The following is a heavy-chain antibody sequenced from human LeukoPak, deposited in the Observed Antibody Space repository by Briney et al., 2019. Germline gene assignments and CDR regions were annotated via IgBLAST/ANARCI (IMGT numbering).Heavy chain of an antibody. Sequence: ASVKVSCKASGFTFTSYDINWVRQATGQGLEWMGWMNPNSGNTGYAQKFQGRVTITRNTSISTAYMELSSLRSEDTAVYYCARARTIFGVVIYAFDYWGQGTLVTVSS. V-gene: IGHV1-8*03. CDR2: MNPNSGNT. J-gene: IGHJ4*02. CDR1: GFTFTSYD. CDR3: ARARTIFGVVIYAFDY. D-gene: IGHD3-3*01.